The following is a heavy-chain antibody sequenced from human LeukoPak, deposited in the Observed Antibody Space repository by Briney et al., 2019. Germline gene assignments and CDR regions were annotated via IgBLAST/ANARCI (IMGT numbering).Heavy chain of an antibody. V-gene: IGHV3-7*01. CDR3: ARAFQYGSGSHPYSL. Sequence: GGSLRLSCAASGFTFSSYWMSWVRQAPGKGLEWVANIKQDGSEKYYVDSVKGRFTISRDNAKNSLYLQMNSLRAEDTAVYYCARAFQYGSGSHPYSLWGQGTLVTVSS. CDR1: GFTFSSYW. J-gene: IGHJ4*02. CDR2: IKQDGSEK. D-gene: IGHD3-10*01.